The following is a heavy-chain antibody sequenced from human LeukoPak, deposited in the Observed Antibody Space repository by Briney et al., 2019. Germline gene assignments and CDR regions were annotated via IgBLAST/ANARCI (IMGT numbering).Heavy chain of an antibody. J-gene: IGHJ3*02. V-gene: IGHV3-74*01. CDR1: GFSFSNYA. CDR2: INSDGSST. Sequence: GGSLRLSCAASGFSFSNYAMSWVRQAPGKGLVWVSRINSDGSSTSYADSVKGRFTISRDNAKNTLYLQMSSLRAEDTAVYYCARGSAGALDIWGQGTMVTVSS. CDR3: ARGSAGALDI. D-gene: IGHD3-10*01.